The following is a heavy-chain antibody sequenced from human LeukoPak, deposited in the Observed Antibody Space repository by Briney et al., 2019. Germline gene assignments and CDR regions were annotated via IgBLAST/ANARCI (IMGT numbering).Heavy chain of an antibody. V-gene: IGHV1-3*01. CDR2: INAGNGNT. D-gene: IGHD1-7*01. Sequence: ASVKVSCKASGGTFSSYAISWVRQAPGQRLEWMGWINAGNGNTKYSQKFQGRVTITRDTSASTAYMELSSLRSEDTAVYYCARGALELTFDYWGQGTLVTVSS. CDR1: GGTFSSYA. CDR3: ARGALELTFDY. J-gene: IGHJ4*02.